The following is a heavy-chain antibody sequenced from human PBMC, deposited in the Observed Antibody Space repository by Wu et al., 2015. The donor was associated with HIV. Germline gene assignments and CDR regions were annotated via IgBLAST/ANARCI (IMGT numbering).Heavy chain of an antibody. J-gene: IGHJ4*02. CDR1: GYTFTNYY. CDR2: INPSGDST. Sequence: QVQLVQSGTEVKKPGASVKVSCKTSGYTFTNYYMHWVRQAPGQGLEWMGIINPSGDSTTYAQRFLGRVTMTTDTSTTTVYMELSSLRSEDTAVYYCARGLEVRYYYGPGSYYSWGQGTLVTVSS. V-gene: IGHV1-46*01. CDR3: ARGLEVRYYYGPGSYYS. D-gene: IGHD3-10*01.